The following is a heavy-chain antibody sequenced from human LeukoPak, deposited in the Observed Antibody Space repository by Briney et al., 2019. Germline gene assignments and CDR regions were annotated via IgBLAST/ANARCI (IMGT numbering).Heavy chain of an antibody. CDR1: GFTFSSYG. Sequence: GGSLRLSCAASGFTFSSYGMHWVRQAPGKGLEWVAFIIYDGSNKYYADSVKGRFTISRDNSKNTLYLQMNSLRAEDTAVYYCAKIPQREWELPRNYYYYYMDVWGKGTTVTVSS. D-gene: IGHD1-26*01. V-gene: IGHV3-30*02. CDR3: AKIPQREWELPRNYYYYYMDV. CDR2: IIYDGSNK. J-gene: IGHJ6*03.